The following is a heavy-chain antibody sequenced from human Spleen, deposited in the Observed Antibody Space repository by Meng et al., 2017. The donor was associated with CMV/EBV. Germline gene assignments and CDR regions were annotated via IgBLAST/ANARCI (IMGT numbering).Heavy chain of an antibody. CDR3: ARDMRISSAGMDYYYGMDV. D-gene: IGHD6-13*01. V-gene: IGHV3-53*01. CDR2: IYSGGKT. Sequence: GESLKISCAGSGLTVSTNYMSWVRQAPGKGLEWVSIIYSGGKTNYADSVKGRFSISRDDSKNTLYLHMNSLRGEDTAVYYCARDMRISSAGMDYYYGMDVWGQGTTVTVSS. CDR1: GLTVSTNY. J-gene: IGHJ6*02.